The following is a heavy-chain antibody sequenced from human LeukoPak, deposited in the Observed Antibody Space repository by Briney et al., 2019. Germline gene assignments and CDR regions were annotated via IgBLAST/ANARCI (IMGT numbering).Heavy chain of an antibody. CDR3: AKGWSIAVADCLDY. D-gene: IGHD6-19*01. CDR1: GFTFSCYA. J-gene: IGHJ4*02. Sequence: GGSLRLSCAVSGFTFSCYAMSWVRQAPGKGLEWVSAISGSGGSTYYADSVKGRFTNSRHNSKNTPYLQMNSLRAEDTAVYYCAKGWSIAVADCLDYWGQGTLVTVSS. V-gene: IGHV3-23*01. CDR2: ISGSGGST.